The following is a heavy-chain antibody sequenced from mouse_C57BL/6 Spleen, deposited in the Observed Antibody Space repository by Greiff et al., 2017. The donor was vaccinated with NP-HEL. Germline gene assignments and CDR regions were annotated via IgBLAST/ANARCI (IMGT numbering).Heavy chain of an antibody. V-gene: IGHV1-50*01. CDR2: IDPSDSYT. Sequence: QVQLQQSGAELVKPGASVKLSCKASGYTFTSYWMQWVKQRPGQGLEWIGEIDPSDSYTNYNQKFKGKATLTVDTSSSTAYMQLSSLTSEDSAVYYCALRGSLSYWGQGTTLTVSS. CDR1: GYTFTSYW. J-gene: IGHJ2*01. CDR3: ALRGSLSY.